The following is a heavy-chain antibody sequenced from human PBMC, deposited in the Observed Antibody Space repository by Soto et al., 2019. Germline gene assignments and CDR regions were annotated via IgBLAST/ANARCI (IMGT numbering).Heavy chain of an antibody. CDR3: ARALSRGWNYDTYYYGMDV. CDR1: GFTVSSNY. V-gene: IGHV3-53*02. CDR2: IYSGGST. Sequence: EVQLVETGGGLIQPGGSLRLSCAASGFTVSSNYMSWVRQAPGKGLEWVSVIYSGGSTYYADSVKGRFTISRDNSKNTLYVQMNSLRAEDTAVYYCARALSRGWNYDTYYYGMDVWGQGTTVTVSS. D-gene: IGHD1-7*01. J-gene: IGHJ6*02.